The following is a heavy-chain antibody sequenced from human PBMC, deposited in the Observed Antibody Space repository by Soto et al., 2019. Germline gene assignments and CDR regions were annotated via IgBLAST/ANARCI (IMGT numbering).Heavy chain of an antibody. J-gene: IGHJ4*02. CDR3: FGEVASGY. CDR2: ISRDGSTM. D-gene: IGHD2-21*01. Sequence: QVQLVESGGGVVQPGRSLRLSCAASGVTLSNFGMHWVRQAPGKGLEWVAVISRDGSTMLYADSVKGRFTISRDSSRNTLYLQMNSLRAEETDVYHCFGEVASGYWGQGTLVTVSS. V-gene: IGHV3-30*03. CDR1: GVTLSNFG.